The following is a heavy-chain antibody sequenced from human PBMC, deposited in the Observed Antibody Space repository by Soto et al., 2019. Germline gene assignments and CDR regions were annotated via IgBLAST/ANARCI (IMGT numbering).Heavy chain of an antibody. J-gene: IGHJ4*02. CDR1: GGSISSSSYY. D-gene: IGHD1-1*01. CDR2: IYYSGST. CDR3: ARRNDNFDY. V-gene: IGHV4-39*01. Sequence: SETLSLTCTVSGGSISSSSYYWSWIRQPPGKGLEWVGSIYYSGSTYYNPSLKSRVTISVDTSKNQFSLKLSSVTAADTAVYYCARRNDNFDYWGQGTLVTVSS.